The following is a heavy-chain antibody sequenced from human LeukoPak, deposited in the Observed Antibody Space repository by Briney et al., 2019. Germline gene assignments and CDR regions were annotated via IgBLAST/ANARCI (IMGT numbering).Heavy chain of an antibody. V-gene: IGHV3-30*03. J-gene: IGHJ4*02. CDR3: ARDRDEAVAGNFDY. Sequence: GGPLRLSCAASGFTFSSYGMHWVRQAPGKGLEWVAVISYDGSNKYHADSVKGGFTISRDNSRKTLYLQMNSRRAEDTAVYYCARDRDEAVAGNFDYWGQGTLVTVSS. D-gene: IGHD6-19*01. CDR2: ISYDGSNK. CDR1: GFTFSSYG.